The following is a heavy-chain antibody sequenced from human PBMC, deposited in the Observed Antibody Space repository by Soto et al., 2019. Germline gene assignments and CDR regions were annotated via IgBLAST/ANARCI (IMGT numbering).Heavy chain of an antibody. CDR1: GFTFSSYA. J-gene: IGHJ6*02. Sequence: PVVPLRLSCAPSGFTFSSYAMSWVRQAPGKGLEWVSAISGSGGSTYYADSVKGRFTISRDNSKNTLYLQMNSLRAEDTAVYYCAKDLPTMKGYGMDVWGQGTTVTVSS. CDR2: ISGSGGST. D-gene: IGHD3-22*01. V-gene: IGHV3-23*01. CDR3: AKDLPTMKGYGMDV.